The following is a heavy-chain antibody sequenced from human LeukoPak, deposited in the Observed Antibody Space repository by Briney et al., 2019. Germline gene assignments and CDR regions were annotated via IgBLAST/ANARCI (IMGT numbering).Heavy chain of an antibody. D-gene: IGHD2-2*01. CDR2: ISVYNGST. CDR1: GYTFTTYF. V-gene: IGHV1-18*01. Sequence: ASVKVSCEASGYTFTTYFIIWVRQAPGQGLEWMGWISVYNGSTKYAQNFQGRVTMTTDTSTSTAYMELRSLRSDDTAVYYCARGRYCSSTSCSNAGDYFDYWGQGTLVTVSS. CDR3: ARGRYCSSTSCSNAGDYFDY. J-gene: IGHJ4*02.